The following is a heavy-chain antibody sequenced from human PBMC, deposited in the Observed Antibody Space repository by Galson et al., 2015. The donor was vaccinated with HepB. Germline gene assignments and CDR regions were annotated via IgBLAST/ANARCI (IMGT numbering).Heavy chain of an antibody. V-gene: IGHV3-48*03. CDR3: AREGGYYGSGSYYNF. J-gene: IGHJ4*02. CDR1: GFTFSSYE. CDR2: ISSSGSTI. Sequence: SLRLSCAASGFTFSSYEMNWVRQAPGKGLEWVSYISSSGSTIYYADSVKGRFTIFRDNAKNSLYLQMNSLRAEDTAVYYCAREGGYYGSGSYYNFWGQGTLVTVSS. D-gene: IGHD3-10*01.